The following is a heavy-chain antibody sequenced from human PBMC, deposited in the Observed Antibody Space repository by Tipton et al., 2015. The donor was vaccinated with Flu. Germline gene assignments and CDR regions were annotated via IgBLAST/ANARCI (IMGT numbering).Heavy chain of an antibody. J-gene: IGHJ3*02. D-gene: IGHD3-16*01. CDR3: AREWGDAFDI. CDR2: IYYSGNT. Sequence: TLSLTCTVSGDSISTTIYYWGWIRQPPGKGLEWIGNIYYSGNTYSNPSLKSRVTISVDTSKNQFSLKLSSVTAADTAVYYCAREWGDAFDIWGQGTMVTVSS. V-gene: IGHV4-39*07. CDR1: GDSISTTIYY.